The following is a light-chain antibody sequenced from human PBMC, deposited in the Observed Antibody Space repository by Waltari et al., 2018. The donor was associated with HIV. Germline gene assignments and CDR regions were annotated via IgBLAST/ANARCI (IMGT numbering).Light chain of an antibody. Sequence: QSVLTQPPSVSGAPGQRVPISCPGSSPNIGAGYGVHWYPQVPGTAPRVLIYGNSNRPSGVPDRFSGSKSGTSASLAITGLQAEDEADYYCQSYDTSLSGSGVFGGGTKLTVL. CDR2: GNS. J-gene: IGLJ2*01. CDR1: SPNIGAGYG. CDR3: QSYDTSLSGSGV. V-gene: IGLV1-40*01.